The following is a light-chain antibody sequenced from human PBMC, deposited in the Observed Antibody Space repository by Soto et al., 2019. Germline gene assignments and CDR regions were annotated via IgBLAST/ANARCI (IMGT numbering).Light chain of an antibody. J-gene: IGKJ2*01. CDR1: QSISNW. Sequence: DIQMTQSPSTLSASVGDRVTISCRATQSISNWLAWYQQKPGKAPKFLIYKASNLETGVPSRFSGSGSGTEFTLTISSLQPDDFATYYCQQYDSYPYTFGQGTKLEIK. CDR3: QQYDSYPYT. V-gene: IGKV1-5*03. CDR2: KAS.